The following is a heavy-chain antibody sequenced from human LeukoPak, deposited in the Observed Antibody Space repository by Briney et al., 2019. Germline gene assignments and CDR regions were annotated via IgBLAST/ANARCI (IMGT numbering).Heavy chain of an antibody. CDR3: ARHTAIYDY. Sequence: PSETLSLTCAVYGGSFSGYYWSWIRQPPGKGLEWIGEINHSGSTNYNPSLKSRVTISVDRSKNHFSLRLSSVTAADTAVYYCARHTAIYDYWGQGILVTVSS. CDR1: GGSFSGYY. D-gene: IGHD2-21*02. J-gene: IGHJ4*02. V-gene: IGHV4-34*01. CDR2: INHSGST.